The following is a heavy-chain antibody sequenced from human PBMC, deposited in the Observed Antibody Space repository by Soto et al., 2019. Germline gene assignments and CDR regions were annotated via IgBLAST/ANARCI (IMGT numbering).Heavy chain of an antibody. V-gene: IGHV4-59*01. Sequence: SETLSLTCTVSGGSINSYYWSWIRQPPGKGLEWIGYIYYSGSTNYNPSLKSRVTISVDTSKNQFSLKLSSVTAADTAVYYCARSPYDSSGYPDYWGQGTLVTVSS. D-gene: IGHD3-22*01. J-gene: IGHJ4*02. CDR3: ARSPYDSSGYPDY. CDR2: IYYSGST. CDR1: GGSINSYY.